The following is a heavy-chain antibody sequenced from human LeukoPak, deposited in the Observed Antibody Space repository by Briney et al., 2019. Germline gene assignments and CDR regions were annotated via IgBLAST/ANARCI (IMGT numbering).Heavy chain of an antibody. J-gene: IGHJ4*02. V-gene: IGHV4-59*01. D-gene: IGHD6-19*01. CDR1: GGSISSYY. CDR2: IYYSGST. CDR3: ARDGGSQTSGWYPLDY. Sequence: SETLSLTCTVSGGSISSYYWSWIRQPPGKGQEWIGYIYYSGSTNYNPSLKSRVTISVDTSKNQFSLKLSSVTAADTAVYYCARDGGSQTSGWYPLDYWGQGTLVTVSS.